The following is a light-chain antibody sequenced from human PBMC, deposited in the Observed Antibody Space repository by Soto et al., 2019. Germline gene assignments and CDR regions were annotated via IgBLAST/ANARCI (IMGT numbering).Light chain of an antibody. CDR2: DVS. J-gene: IGLJ1*01. V-gene: IGLV2-14*01. CDR3: SSYTSSSTYV. Sequence: QSVLTQPASVSGSPGQSITISCTGTSSGVGGYNYVSWYQQHPGKAPKLMIYDVSNRPSGVSDRFSVSKSGNTVSLTISGLQAEDEADYYCSSYTSSSTYVFGTGTKLTVL. CDR1: SSGVGGYNY.